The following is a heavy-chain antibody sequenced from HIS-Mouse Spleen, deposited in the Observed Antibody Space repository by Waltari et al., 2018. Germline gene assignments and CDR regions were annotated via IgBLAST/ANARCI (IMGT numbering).Heavy chain of an antibody. CDR3: ARAGVSIAARKAFDI. J-gene: IGHJ3*02. V-gene: IGHV3-48*01. Sequence: EVQLVESGGGLVQPGGSLRLSCAASGFTFSSYSMNWVRQCPGKGLEWVSYISSSSSTIYYADSVKGRFTISRDNAKNSLYLQMNSLRAEDTAVYYCARAGVSIAARKAFDIWGQGTMVTVSS. D-gene: IGHD6-6*01. CDR1: GFTFSSYS. CDR2: ISSSSSTI.